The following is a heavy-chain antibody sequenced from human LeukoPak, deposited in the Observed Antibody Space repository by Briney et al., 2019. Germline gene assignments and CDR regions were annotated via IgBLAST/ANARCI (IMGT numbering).Heavy chain of an antibody. CDR1: GFTFSSYV. D-gene: IGHD6-19*01. Sequence: GGSLRLSCAASGFTFSSYVMGWVRQAPGKGLEWVSSISGSGTSTYYADSVRGRFTISRDNSKDTLYLQMNSLRADDTAIYYCAKGSSYSSGYYFDYWGQGTLVTVSS. CDR3: AKGSSYSSGYYFDY. V-gene: IGHV3-23*01. J-gene: IGHJ4*02. CDR2: ISGSGTST.